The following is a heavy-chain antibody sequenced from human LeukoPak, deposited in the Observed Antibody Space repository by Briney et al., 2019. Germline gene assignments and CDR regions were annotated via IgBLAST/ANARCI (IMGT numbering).Heavy chain of an antibody. V-gene: IGHV3-33*08. CDR2: IWYDGSNK. Sequence: PGRSLRLSCAASGFTFSSYGMHWVRQAPGKGLEWVAVIWYDGSNKYYADSVKGRFTISRDNSKNTLYLQMNSLRAEDTAVYYCARDRGTAMSYFDYWGQGTLVTVSS. CDR1: GFTFSSYG. CDR3: ARDRGTAMSYFDY. J-gene: IGHJ4*02. D-gene: IGHD5-18*01.